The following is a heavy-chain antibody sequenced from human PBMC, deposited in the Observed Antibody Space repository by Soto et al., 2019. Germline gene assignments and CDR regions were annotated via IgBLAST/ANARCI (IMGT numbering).Heavy chain of an antibody. D-gene: IGHD4-17*01. CDR3: ARSRDYGDDVEFFRH. CDR2: ISGSSNAV. CDR1: GFTITSCA. J-gene: IGHJ1*01. Sequence: EAQMVESGGGLVQPGGSLRLSCAASGFTITSCAMNWVRQAPGKGLEWVSYISGSSNAVFYADPVKGRFTISRDSAANSVHLQMISLRDEDTAVYYCARSRDYGDDVEFFRHWGHGTLVTFSS. V-gene: IGHV3-48*02.